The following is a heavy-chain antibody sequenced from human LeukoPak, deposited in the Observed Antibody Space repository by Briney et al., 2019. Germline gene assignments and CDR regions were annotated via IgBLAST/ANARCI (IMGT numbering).Heavy chain of an antibody. CDR1: GGSISSSSYY. CDR3: ARHKNFVRGSYYYYMDV. D-gene: IGHD2-15*01. Sequence: SETLSLTCIVSGGSISSSSYYWGWLRQPPGKGREWFRRIYYSGSTYYNPSIKSRVTISVDTSKNQISLKLSYVTAEDTAVYYCARHKNFVRGSYYYYMDVWGKGTTVTVSS. J-gene: IGHJ6*03. CDR2: IYYSGST. V-gene: IGHV4-39*01.